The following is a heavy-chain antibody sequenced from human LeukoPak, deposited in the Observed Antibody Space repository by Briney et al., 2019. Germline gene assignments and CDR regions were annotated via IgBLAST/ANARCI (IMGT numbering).Heavy chain of an antibody. Sequence: GGSLRLSCAASGFTFSSYSMNWVRQAPGKGLEWVSSISSSSSYIYYADSVKGRFTISRDNAKNSLYLQMNSLRAEDTAVYYCASGGANEGDFDYWGQGTLVTVSS. D-gene: IGHD3-16*01. CDR3: ASGGANEGDFDY. J-gene: IGHJ4*02. V-gene: IGHV3-21*01. CDR2: ISSSSSYI. CDR1: GFTFSSYS.